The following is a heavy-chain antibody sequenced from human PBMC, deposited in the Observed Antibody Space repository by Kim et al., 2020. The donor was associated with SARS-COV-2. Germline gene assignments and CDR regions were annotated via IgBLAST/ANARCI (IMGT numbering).Heavy chain of an antibody. CDR3: ARQTTVTHDAAFDV. Sequence: GESLKISCQGLRYSFGDYWIGWVRQVPGKGLEWVALIYPEDSDTKYSPPFQGHVTVSVDTSVSTAYLQWDSLRTSDTAMYFCARQTTVTHDAAFDVWGQGTMVTVSS. CDR1: RYSFGDYW. V-gene: IGHV5-51*01. CDR2: IYPEDSDT. J-gene: IGHJ3*01. D-gene: IGHD4-17*01.